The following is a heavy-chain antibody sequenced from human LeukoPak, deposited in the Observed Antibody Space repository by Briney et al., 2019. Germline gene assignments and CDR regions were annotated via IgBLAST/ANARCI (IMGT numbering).Heavy chain of an antibody. CDR3: ARGGLVYDYAPGLEYFHH. D-gene: IGHD2-8*01. CDR2: IIPIFGTA. Sequence: GASVKVSCKASGGTFSSYAISWVRQAPGQGLEWMGGIIPIFGTANYAQKFQGRVTITADESTSTAYMELSSLRSDDTAVYYCARGGLVYDYAPGLEYFHHWGQGSLVIVSS. CDR1: GGTFSSYA. V-gene: IGHV1-69*13. J-gene: IGHJ1*01.